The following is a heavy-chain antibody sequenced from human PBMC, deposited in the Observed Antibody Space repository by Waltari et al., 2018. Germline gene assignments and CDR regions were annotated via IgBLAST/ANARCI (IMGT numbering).Heavy chain of an antibody. D-gene: IGHD4-17*01. V-gene: IGHV3-53*01. CDR2: IYSGGST. Sequence: EVQLVESGGGLIQPGGSLRLSCAASGFTVSSNYMSWVRQAPGKGLEWVSVIYSGGSTYYADSVKGRCTISSDNSKNTRYLQTNSLRAEDTAVYYCARGGGYGDARPWDDAFDIWGQGTMVTVSS. J-gene: IGHJ3*02. CDR3: ARGGGYGDARPWDDAFDI. CDR1: GFTVSSNY.